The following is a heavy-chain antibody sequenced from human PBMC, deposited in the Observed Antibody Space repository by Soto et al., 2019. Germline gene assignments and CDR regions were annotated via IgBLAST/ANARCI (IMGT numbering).Heavy chain of an antibody. J-gene: IGHJ6*02. V-gene: IGHV1-69*13. CDR2: IIPIFGTA. CDR1: GGTFSSYA. Sequence: SVKVSCKASGGTFSSYAISWVRQAPGQGLEWMGGIIPIFGTANYAQKFQGRVTITADESTSTAYMELSSLRSEDTAVYYCARDPPDYSNYRPTGALYYYGMDVWGQGTTVTVSS. D-gene: IGHD4-4*01. CDR3: ARDPPDYSNYRPTGALYYYGMDV.